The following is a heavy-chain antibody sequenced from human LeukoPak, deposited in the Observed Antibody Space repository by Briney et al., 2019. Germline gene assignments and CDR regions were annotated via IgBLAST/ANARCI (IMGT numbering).Heavy chain of an antibody. D-gene: IGHD3-10*01. CDR2: IYSGGST. V-gene: IGHV3-66*01. CDR1: GFTFSSYS. Sequence: PGGSLRLSCAASGFTFSSYSMNWVRQAPGKGLEWVSVIYSGGSTYYADSVKGRSTISRDNSKNALYLQMNSLRAEDTAVYYCARKRVYGSGSSDYWGQGTLVTVSS. J-gene: IGHJ4*02. CDR3: ARKRVYGSGSSDY.